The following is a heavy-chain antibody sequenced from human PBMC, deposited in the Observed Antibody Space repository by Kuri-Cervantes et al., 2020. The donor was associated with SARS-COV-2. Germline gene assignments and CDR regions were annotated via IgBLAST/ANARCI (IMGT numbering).Heavy chain of an antibody. CDR2: IKQDGSEK. V-gene: IGHV3-7*01. CDR3: ATPYYDFWSGYFGSFDY. Sequence: GGSLRLSCAASGFTFSSYWMSRVRQAPEKGLEWVANIKQDGSEKYYVDSVKGRFTISRDNAKNSLYLQMNSLRAEDTAVYYCATPYYDFWSGYFGSFDYWGQGTLVTVSS. CDR1: GFTFSSYW. J-gene: IGHJ4*02. D-gene: IGHD3-3*01.